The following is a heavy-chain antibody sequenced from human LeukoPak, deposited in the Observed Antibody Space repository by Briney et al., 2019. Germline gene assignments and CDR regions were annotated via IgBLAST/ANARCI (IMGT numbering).Heavy chain of an antibody. J-gene: IGHJ5*02. CDR2: INPTGGST. D-gene: IGHD2-15*01. Sequence: ASVKVSCKASGYTFTSYYMHWVRQAPGQGLEWMGLINPTGGSTGYAQKFQGRVTMTRDMSTSTAYMELSRLRSDDTAVYYCARKVVVVVASWNWFDPWGQGTLVTVSS. V-gene: IGHV1-46*01. CDR1: GYTFTSYY. CDR3: ARKVVVVVASWNWFDP.